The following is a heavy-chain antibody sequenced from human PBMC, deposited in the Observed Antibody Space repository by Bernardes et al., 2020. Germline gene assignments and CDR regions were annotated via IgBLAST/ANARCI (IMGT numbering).Heavy chain of an antibody. D-gene: IGHD3-10*01. V-gene: IGHV3-33*01. CDR2: IWYDGSNK. CDR3: ARDLWFGELLFNPSMDV. CDR1: GFTFSSYG. J-gene: IGHJ6*04. Sequence: GGSLRLSCAASGFTFSSYGMHWVRQAPGKGLEWVAVIWYDGSNKYYADSVKGRFTISRDNSKNTLYLQMNSLRAEDTAVYYCARDLWFGELLFNPSMDVWGKGTTVTVSS.